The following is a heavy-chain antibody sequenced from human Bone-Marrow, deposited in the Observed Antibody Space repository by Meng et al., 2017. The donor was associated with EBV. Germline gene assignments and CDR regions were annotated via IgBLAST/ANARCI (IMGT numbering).Heavy chain of an antibody. V-gene: IGHV1-8*01. CDR2: MNPNSGNT. CDR1: GYTFNSYD. J-gene: IGHJ4*02. Sequence: VKLGQGGGDVKSPGASGTGSCKASGYTFNSYDIDWVRHATGQGLEWMGWMNPNSGNTGYAHKFQGRVTMTRNTSIRTDYMKLSSLRSEATAVYYSAREGADYWGQGTLVTVSS. D-gene: IGHD3-16*01. CDR3: AREGADY.